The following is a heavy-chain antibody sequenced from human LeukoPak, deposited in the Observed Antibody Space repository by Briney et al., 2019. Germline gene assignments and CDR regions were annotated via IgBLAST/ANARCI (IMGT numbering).Heavy chain of an antibody. Sequence: SETLSLTCAVYGGSFSGYYWSWIRQPPGKGLEWIGEINHSGSTNYNPSLKSRVTISVDTSKNQFSLKLSSVTAADTAVYYCARDLQGSGAQDYWGQGTLVTVSS. J-gene: IGHJ4*02. CDR2: INHSGST. D-gene: IGHD3-10*01. V-gene: IGHV4-34*01. CDR3: ARDLQGSGAQDY. CDR1: GGSFSGYY.